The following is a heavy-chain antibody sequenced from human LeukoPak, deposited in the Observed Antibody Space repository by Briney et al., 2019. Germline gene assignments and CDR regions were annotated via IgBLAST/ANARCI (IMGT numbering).Heavy chain of an antibody. Sequence: GGSLRLSCAASGFTFSSYSMNWVRQAPGKGLEWVSSISSSNSYIYYADSVKGRFTISKDDAKNPLSLNMNSLRAEDTAVYYCARDLIGGYNGGYFDSWGQGILVTVSS. J-gene: IGHJ4*02. D-gene: IGHD5-24*01. CDR3: ARDLIGGYNGGYFDS. CDR1: GFTFSSYS. CDR2: ISSSNSYI. V-gene: IGHV3-21*01.